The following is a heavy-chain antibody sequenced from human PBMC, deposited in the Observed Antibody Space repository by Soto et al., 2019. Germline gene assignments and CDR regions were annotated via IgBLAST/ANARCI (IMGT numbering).Heavy chain of an antibody. J-gene: IGHJ6*02. Sequence: GGSLRLSCTTSGFTSNTYCMHCVRQAPGKGLEWVAIIWYDGSNKYYADSVKGRFTISRDNSKNTLYLQMNSLRAEDTALYYCARADCTGAYCYSWPFNYGVDVWGQGTTVTVSS. D-gene: IGHD2-15*01. CDR3: ARADCTGAYCYSWPFNYGVDV. CDR1: GFTSNTYC. V-gene: IGHV3-33*01. CDR2: IWYDGSNK.